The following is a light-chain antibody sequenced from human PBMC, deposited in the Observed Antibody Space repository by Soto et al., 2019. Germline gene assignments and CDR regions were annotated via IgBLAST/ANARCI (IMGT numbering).Light chain of an antibody. CDR1: QGISTY. Sequence: DIQMTQSPSSLSASVGDRVTITCRASQGISTYLNCYQQKPGKAPKLLIYAASSLQSRVPSRFSGSGSETDFTLTISSLQPEDFATYSCQQSYSTTWTFGQGTKVEIK. V-gene: IGKV1-39*01. CDR2: AAS. J-gene: IGKJ1*01. CDR3: QQSYSTTWT.